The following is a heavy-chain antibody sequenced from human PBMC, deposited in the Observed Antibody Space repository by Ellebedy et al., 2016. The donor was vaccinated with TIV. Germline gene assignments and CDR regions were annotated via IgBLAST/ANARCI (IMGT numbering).Heavy chain of an antibody. J-gene: IGHJ4*02. D-gene: IGHD2-8*01. CDR1: GFTFSSYS. CDR3: ARDIVLMVYAIPEVVPDY. CDR2: ISSISSYI. V-gene: IGHV3-21*01. Sequence: GGSLRLSCAASGFTFSSYSMNWVRQAPGKGLEWVSSISSISSYIYYADSVKGRFTISRDNSKNTLYLQMNSLRAEDTAVYYCARDIVLMVYAIPEVVPDYWGQGTLVTVSS.